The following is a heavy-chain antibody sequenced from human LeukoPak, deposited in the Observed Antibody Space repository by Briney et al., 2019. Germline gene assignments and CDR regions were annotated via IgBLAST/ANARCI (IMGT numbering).Heavy chain of an antibody. Sequence: GGSLRLSCAASGFTFSSYWMSWVRQAPGKGLEWVGQISQDGSEKYYVDSVRGRFTFSRDNAKNSLYLQMNSLRAEDTAVYYCARDSSGTTFDYWGQGTLVTVSS. CDR3: ARDSSGTTFDY. CDR2: ISQDGSEK. D-gene: IGHD1-7*01. V-gene: IGHV3-7*01. J-gene: IGHJ4*02. CDR1: GFTFSSYW.